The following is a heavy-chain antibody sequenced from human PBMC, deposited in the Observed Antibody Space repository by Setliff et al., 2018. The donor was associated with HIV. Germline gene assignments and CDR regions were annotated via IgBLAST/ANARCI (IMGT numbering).Heavy chain of an antibody. J-gene: IGHJ6*03. V-gene: IGHV4-4*07. CDR3: TRDLWGDDYYYNNMDV. CDR1: GDSIGYYY. CDR2: IHTSGST. D-gene: IGHD2-21*02. Sequence: SETLSLTCTVSGDSIGYYYWSWIRQPAGRGLEWMGRIHTSGSTYYNPSLKSRVTMSADTSKNQFSLKLSSVTAADTAVYYCTRDLWGDDYYYNNMDVWGKGTTVTVSS.